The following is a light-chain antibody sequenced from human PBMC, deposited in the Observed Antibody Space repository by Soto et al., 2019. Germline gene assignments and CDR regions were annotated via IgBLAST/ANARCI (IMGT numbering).Light chain of an antibody. Sequence: EIVLTQSPVTLSFSPLERAALSCIASQSVSSSYLAWYQQKPGQAPRLLIYGASSRATGIPDRFSGSGSGTDFTLTISRLEPEDFAVYYCQQYGSSPFTFGPGTKVDIK. CDR3: QQYGSSPFT. CDR1: QSVSSSY. V-gene: IGKV3-20*01. J-gene: IGKJ3*01. CDR2: GAS.